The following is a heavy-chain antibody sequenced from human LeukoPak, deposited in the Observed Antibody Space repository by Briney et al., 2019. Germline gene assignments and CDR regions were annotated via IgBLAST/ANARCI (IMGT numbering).Heavy chain of an antibody. Sequence: GESLQISCKGSGYIFNNYWIGGGRPLPGKGLGGMGIIYTGDSDTRYSPSFQGQVTISADKSSSTAYLQWSSLKASDTAMYYCARPASDYGDYYYFDYWGQGTLVTVSS. CDR1: GYIFNNYW. CDR2: IYTGDSDT. CDR3: ARPASDYGDYYYFDY. J-gene: IGHJ4*02. V-gene: IGHV5-51*01. D-gene: IGHD4-17*01.